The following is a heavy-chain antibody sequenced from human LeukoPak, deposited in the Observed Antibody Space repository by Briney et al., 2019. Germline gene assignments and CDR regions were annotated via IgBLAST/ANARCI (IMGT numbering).Heavy chain of an antibody. CDR3: ARDMDHVVATSPFDY. V-gene: IGHV1-46*01. Sequence: ASVKVSXKASGYTFTSYYMHWVRQAPGQGLEWMGIINPSGGSTSYAQKFQGRVTMTRDTSTSTVYMELSSLRSEDTAVYYCARDMDHVVATSPFDYWGQGTLVTVSS. CDR2: INPSGGST. J-gene: IGHJ4*02. D-gene: IGHD5-12*01. CDR1: GYTFTSYY.